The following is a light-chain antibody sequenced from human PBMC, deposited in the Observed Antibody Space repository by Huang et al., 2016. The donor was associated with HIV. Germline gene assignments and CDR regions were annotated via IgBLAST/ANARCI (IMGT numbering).Light chain of an antibody. Sequence: EIVLTQSPGTLSLSPGERATLSCRASQSVSSNFLAWYQQKPGQAPRLLIYGASTRAPGIPNRFSGSGSGTDFTLTISRLEPEDFAVYYCQQYGRSTATFGQGTKVEVK. CDR2: GAS. J-gene: IGKJ1*01. CDR1: QSVSSNF. CDR3: QQYGRSTAT. V-gene: IGKV3-20*01.